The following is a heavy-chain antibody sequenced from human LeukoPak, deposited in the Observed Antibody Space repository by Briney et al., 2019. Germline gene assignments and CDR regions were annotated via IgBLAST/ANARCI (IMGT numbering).Heavy chain of an antibody. CDR3: ARLGRQVSLRDGACDI. J-gene: IGHJ3*02. CDR1: GYNFANYW. Sequence: GESLKISCRGSGYNFANYWIAWVRQMPGKGLEWMGIIFPRDSDTRYSPSFQGQVTISADKTISSAYLQWSSLKASDTAMYYCARLGRQVSLRDGACDIWGQGTMVTVSS. D-gene: IGHD3-16*01. V-gene: IGHV5-51*01. CDR2: IFPRDSDT.